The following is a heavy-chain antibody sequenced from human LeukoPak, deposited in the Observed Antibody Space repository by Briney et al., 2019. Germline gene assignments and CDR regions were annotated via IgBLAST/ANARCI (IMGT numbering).Heavy chain of an antibody. CDR1: GGSFRGYY. D-gene: IGHD1-26*01. V-gene: IGHV4-34*01. J-gene: IGHJ4*02. CDR2: INHRGST. Sequence: PSETLSLTCAVYGGSFRGYYWSWIRQPPGKGLEWIGEINHRGSTNYNPSLKSRVTISIETSKNQISLRLNSVTAADTAMYYCAKSGGYGLIDYWGQGTLVTVSS. CDR3: AKSGGYGLIDY.